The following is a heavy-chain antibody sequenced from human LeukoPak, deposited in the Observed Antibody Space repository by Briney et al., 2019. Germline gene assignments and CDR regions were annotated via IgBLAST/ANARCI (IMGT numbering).Heavy chain of an antibody. Sequence: SETLSLTCTVSGGSISSYYWSWIRQPPGKGLEWIGYIYYSGSTNYNPSLKSRVTISVDTSKNQFSLKLSSVTAADTAVYYCARTGYSPHYFDYWGQGTLVTVSS. CDR2: IYYSGST. D-gene: IGHD5-18*01. V-gene: IGHV4-59*08. CDR3: ARTGYSPHYFDY. CDR1: GGSISSYY. J-gene: IGHJ4*02.